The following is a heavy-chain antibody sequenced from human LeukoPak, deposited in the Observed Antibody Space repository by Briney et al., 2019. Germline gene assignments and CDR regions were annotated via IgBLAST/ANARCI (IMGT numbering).Heavy chain of an antibody. V-gene: IGHV1-2*02. CDR2: INPNSGGT. J-gene: IGHJ6*03. CDR3: AISSTSCYFGDCYYYMDV. Sequence: PAASVKVSCKASGYSFTGYYMHWVRQAPGQGLEWMGWINPNSGGTNYAQKFQGRVTMTRDTSISTAYMELSRLRSDDTAVYYCAISSTSCYFGDCYYYMDVWGKGTTVTVSS. CDR1: GYSFTGYY. D-gene: IGHD2-2*01.